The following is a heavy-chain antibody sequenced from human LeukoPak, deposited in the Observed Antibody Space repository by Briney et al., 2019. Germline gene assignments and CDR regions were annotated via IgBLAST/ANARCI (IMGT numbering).Heavy chain of an antibody. CDR1: GFTFSSYS. D-gene: IGHD2-2*01. Sequence: PGGSLRLSCAASGFTFSSYSMNWVRQAPGKGLEWVSYISSSSSTIYYADSVKGRFTISRDNAKNSLYLQMNSLRAEDTAVYYCASIVVVPAAMGENYGMDVWGQGTTVTVSS. J-gene: IGHJ6*02. V-gene: IGHV3-48*04. CDR3: ASIVVVPAAMGENYGMDV. CDR2: ISSSSSTI.